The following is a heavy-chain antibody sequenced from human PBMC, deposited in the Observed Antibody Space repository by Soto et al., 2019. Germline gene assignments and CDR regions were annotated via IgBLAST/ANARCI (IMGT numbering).Heavy chain of an antibody. J-gene: IGHJ6*02. V-gene: IGHV1-8*01. D-gene: IGHD3-10*02. CDR1: GYTFTSYD. CDR2: MNPNSGNT. CDR3: ASEALFRMDV. Sequence: QVQLVQSGAEVKKPGASVKVSCKASGYTFTSYDINWVRHATGQGLEWMGWMNPNSGNTAYAQKFQGRVTMTRHTSISTAYMELSSLRSEDTAVYYCASEALFRMDVWGRGTTVTVSS.